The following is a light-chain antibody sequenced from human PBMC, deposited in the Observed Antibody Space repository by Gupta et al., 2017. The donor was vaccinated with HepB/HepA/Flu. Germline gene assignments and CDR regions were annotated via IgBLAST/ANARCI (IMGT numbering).Light chain of an antibody. CDR3: CSYAGSGTLV. V-gene: IGLV2-23*02. CDR1: SSDIGSYTL. CDR2: DIN. J-gene: IGLJ3*02. Sequence: QSALTQPASVSGSPGQSITISCTGTSSDIGSYTLVSWYQQHPGKAPKLMIYDINKRPSGVSDRFSGSKSGNRASLTISGLQAEDEADYYCCSYAGSGTLVFGGGTKLTVL.